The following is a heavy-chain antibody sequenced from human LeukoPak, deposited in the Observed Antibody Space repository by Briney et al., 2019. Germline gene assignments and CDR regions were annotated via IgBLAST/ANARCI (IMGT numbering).Heavy chain of an antibody. Sequence: GGSLRLSCAASGFTFSNFGMHWVRQAPGKGLDWVAVIWYDGSYKYYADSVKGRFTISRDNSKNTLYLQMNSLRAEDTAVYYCAKVVQYTASTGTGLDYWGQGTLVTVSS. J-gene: IGHJ4*02. CDR1: GFTFSNFG. CDR2: IWYDGSYK. V-gene: IGHV3-33*06. CDR3: AKVVQYTASTGTGLDY. D-gene: IGHD6-13*01.